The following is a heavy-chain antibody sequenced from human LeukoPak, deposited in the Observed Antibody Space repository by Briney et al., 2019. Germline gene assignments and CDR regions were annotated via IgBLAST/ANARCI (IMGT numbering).Heavy chain of an antibody. V-gene: IGHV1-3*01. Sequence: ASVKVSCKASGYTFTSYAMHWVRQAPGQRLEWMGWINAGNGNTKYSQKFQGRVTMTRDTSTSTVYMELSSLRSEDTAVCYCARDGRRLGELSSLDYWGQGTLVTVSS. J-gene: IGHJ4*02. CDR2: INAGNGNT. D-gene: IGHD3-16*02. CDR1: GYTFTSYA. CDR3: ARDGRRLGELSSLDY.